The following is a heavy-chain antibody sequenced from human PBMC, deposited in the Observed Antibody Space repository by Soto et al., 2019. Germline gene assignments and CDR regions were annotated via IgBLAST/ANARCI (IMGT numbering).Heavy chain of an antibody. Sequence: GGSLRLSCAASGFTFSNAWMSWVRQAPGKGLEWVGRIKSKSDGGTTDYAAPVKGRFTISRDDSKNTLYLQMNSLKTEDTAVYYCTTDQQANWFTNDAFDIWGQGTMVTVSS. D-gene: IGHD7-27*01. J-gene: IGHJ3*02. CDR3: TTDQQANWFTNDAFDI. V-gene: IGHV3-15*01. CDR1: GFTFSNAW. CDR2: IKSKSDGGTT.